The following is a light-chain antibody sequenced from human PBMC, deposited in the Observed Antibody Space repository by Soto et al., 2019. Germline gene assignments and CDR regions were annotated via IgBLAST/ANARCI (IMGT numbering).Light chain of an antibody. CDR1: QTIYSN. Sequence: EIVMTQSPATMSVSPGERATLSCRANQTIYSNLAWYQQKPGQAPRLLIYGASTRATAIPARFSGSRFGAEFTLTISSLQSEEFAVYYCHQYNNWSGAFGQGTKLEIK. V-gene: IGKV3D-15*01. CDR3: HQYNNWSGA. J-gene: IGKJ2*01. CDR2: GAS.